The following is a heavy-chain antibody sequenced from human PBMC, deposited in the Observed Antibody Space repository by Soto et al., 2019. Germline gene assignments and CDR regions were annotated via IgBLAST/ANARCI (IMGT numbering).Heavy chain of an antibody. CDR3: ARVDNGDNEDSGYFYYYSMDV. CDR2: ISSSSSTI. D-gene: IGHD4-17*01. Sequence: DVQLVESGGGLVQPGGSLRLSCAASGFTFSSHSMNWVRQAPGKGLEWLSYISSSSSTIYYADSVKGRFTISRDNAKNSLYLQMNSLRAEDTAGYYCARVDNGDNEDSGYFYYYSMDVWGKGTTVTVSS. CDR1: GFTFSSHS. J-gene: IGHJ6*03. V-gene: IGHV3-48*01.